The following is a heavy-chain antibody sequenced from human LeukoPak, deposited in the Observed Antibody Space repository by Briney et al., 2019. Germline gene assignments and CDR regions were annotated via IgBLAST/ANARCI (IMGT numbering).Heavy chain of an antibody. J-gene: IGHJ4*02. V-gene: IGHV3-64D*06. D-gene: IGHD3-22*01. CDR2: ITTNWGST. Sequence: AGGPLRLSCSASGFTFSSYAMHWVRQAPGKRLEYVSAITTNWGSTYYADSVKGRFTISRDNSKNTLYLQMSSLTVEDTAVYYCSGYYYWGQGTLVTVSA. CDR1: GFTFSSYA. CDR3: SGYYY.